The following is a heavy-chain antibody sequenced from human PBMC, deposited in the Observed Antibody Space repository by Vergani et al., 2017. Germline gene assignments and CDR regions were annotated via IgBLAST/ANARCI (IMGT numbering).Heavy chain of an antibody. CDR2: IYRTGRT. D-gene: IGHD3-9*01. J-gene: IGHJ4*02. V-gene: IGHV4-38-2*01. Sequence: QVQLQESGPGLVKPSETLSLTCAVSGFSIDNGYYWDWIRQPPGKGLEWIGSIYRTGRTHFNPSLKRRVTIPVDTSNNHFSLRLNSLTAADTAVYYCARRSGIVYDIFSGTQYFFDFWGQGTLVTVSS. CDR1: GFSIDNGYY. CDR3: ARRSGIVYDIFSGTQYFFDF.